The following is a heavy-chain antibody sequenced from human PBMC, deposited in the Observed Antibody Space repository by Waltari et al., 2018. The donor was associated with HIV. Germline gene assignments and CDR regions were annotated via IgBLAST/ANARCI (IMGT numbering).Heavy chain of an antibody. CDR2: INTEGTTA. D-gene: IGHD3-10*01. CDR3: ARANVCFRCGEFSNYGMDV. Sequence: EVRLVESGGALVQAGEYLRLSCAASGFTFSTYWMHWVRQAPGKGVVWDPRINTEGTTANSANSVRVRVTTSRDNAENTLDLRMNSLKADETAVHYCARANVCFRCGEFSNYGMDVWGQGTMFTVS. J-gene: IGHJ6*02. CDR1: GFTFSTYW. V-gene: IGHV3-74*01.